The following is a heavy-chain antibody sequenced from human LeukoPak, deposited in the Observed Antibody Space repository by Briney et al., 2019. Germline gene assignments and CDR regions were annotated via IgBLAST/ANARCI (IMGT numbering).Heavy chain of an antibody. J-gene: IGHJ5*02. CDR3: ARDEWDAYCGGDCYPFSP. V-gene: IGHV4-61*08. CDR1: GGSISSGGCY. CDR2: IYYSGST. Sequence: PSETLSLTCTVSGGSISSGGCYWSWIRQPPGKGLEWIGYIYYSGSTNYNPSLKSRVTISVDTSKNQFSLKLSSVTAADTAVYYCARDEWDAYCGGDCYPFSPWGQGTLVTVSS. D-gene: IGHD2-21*01.